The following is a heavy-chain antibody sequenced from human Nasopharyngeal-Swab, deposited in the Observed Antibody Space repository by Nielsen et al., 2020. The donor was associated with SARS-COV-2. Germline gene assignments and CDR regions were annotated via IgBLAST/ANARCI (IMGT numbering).Heavy chain of an antibody. D-gene: IGHD4-23*01. Sequence: GESLKLSCAASGFTFSNYGMHWVRQAPGKGLEWVAVIWYDGSNKYYADSVKGRFTISRDNSKNTVYLQMSSLRGEDTAVYYCAAAPSGDYGGYWGQGTLVTVSS. J-gene: IGHJ4*02. CDR1: GFTFSNYG. V-gene: IGHV3-33*01. CDR2: IWYDGSNK. CDR3: AAAPSGDYGGY.